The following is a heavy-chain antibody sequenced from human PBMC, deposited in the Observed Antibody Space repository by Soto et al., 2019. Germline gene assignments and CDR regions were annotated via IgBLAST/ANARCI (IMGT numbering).Heavy chain of an antibody. V-gene: IGHV1-69*01. D-gene: IGHD6-6*01. CDR3: ASTPLAARHNWFDP. CDR1: GATFSSYA. CDR2: IIPIFGTA. Sequence: QVQLVQSGAEVKKPGSSVKVSCKASGATFSSYALSWVRQAPGQGLEWMGGIIPIFGTANYAQKFQGRVTITADESTSTAYMELSSLRSEDTTVCYCASTPLAARHNWFDPWGQGTLVTVSS. J-gene: IGHJ5*02.